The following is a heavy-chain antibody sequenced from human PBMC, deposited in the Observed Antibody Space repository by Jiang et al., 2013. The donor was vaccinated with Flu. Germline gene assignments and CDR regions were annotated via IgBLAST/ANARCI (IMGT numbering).Heavy chain of an antibody. CDR3: AREVYYDILTVADY. V-gene: IGHV1-18*01. D-gene: IGHD3-9*01. Sequence: VRQAPGQGLEWMGWISAYNGNTNYAQKLQGRVTMTTDTSTSTAYMELRSLRSDDTAVYYCAREVYYDILTVADYWGQGTLVTVSS. CDR2: ISAYNGNT. J-gene: IGHJ4*02.